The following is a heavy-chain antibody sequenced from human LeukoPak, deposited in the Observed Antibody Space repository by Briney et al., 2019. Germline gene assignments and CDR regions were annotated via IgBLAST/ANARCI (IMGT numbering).Heavy chain of an antibody. D-gene: IGHD3-10*01. CDR3: VKSGSYSSPYYFDY. Sequence: GGSLRLSCAASGFTFDNYAMYWVRQAPGKGLEWVSGITWNSGSIDYADSVKGRFTISRDNANISLYLQMNRLRPEDMALYYCVKSGSYSSPYYFDYWGQGTLVTVSS. J-gene: IGHJ4*02. CDR1: GFTFDNYA. CDR2: ITWNSGSI. V-gene: IGHV3-9*03.